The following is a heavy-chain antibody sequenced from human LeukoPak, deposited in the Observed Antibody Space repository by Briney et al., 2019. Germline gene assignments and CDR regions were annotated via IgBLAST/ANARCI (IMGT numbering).Heavy chain of an antibody. D-gene: IGHD5-18*01. CDR2: IYYSGST. V-gene: IGHV4-59*12. CDR1: GGSINSYY. Sequence: SETLSLTCTVSGGSINSYYWSWIRQPPGKGLEWIGYIYYSGSTNYNPSLKSRVTISVDTSKNQFSLKLSSVTAAATAVYYCARGRVTNYYFDYWGQGTLVTVSS. J-gene: IGHJ4*02. CDR3: ARGRVTNYYFDY.